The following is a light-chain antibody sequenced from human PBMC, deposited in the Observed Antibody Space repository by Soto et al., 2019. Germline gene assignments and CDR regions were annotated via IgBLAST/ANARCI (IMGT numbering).Light chain of an antibody. CDR1: QTVRDN. CDR2: GAS. V-gene: IGKV3D-15*03. J-gene: IGKJ4*01. Sequence: EIVMTQSPATLSVSPGERATLSCRASQTVRDNLAWYQQKPGQAPRLLIYGASIRATGIPARFSGSGSGTEFTLIIDTLQSEDFAVYYCQQYNICPLTFGGGTKVEIK. CDR3: QQYNICPLT.